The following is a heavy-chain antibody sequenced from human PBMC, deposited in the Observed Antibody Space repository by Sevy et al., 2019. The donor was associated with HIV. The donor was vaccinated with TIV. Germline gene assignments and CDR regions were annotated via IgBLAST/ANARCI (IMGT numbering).Heavy chain of an antibody. V-gene: IGHV3-23*01. CDR1: GFTFSSYA. D-gene: IGHD3-22*01. J-gene: IGHJ4*02. Sequence: GGSLRLSCAASGFTFSSYAMSWVRQAPGKGLEWVPAISGSGGSTYYADSVKGRFTISRDNSKNTLYLQMNSLRAEDTAVYYCAKRRGPYYDSSGYYFYWGQGTLVTVSS. CDR2: ISGSGGST. CDR3: AKRRGPYYDSSGYYFY.